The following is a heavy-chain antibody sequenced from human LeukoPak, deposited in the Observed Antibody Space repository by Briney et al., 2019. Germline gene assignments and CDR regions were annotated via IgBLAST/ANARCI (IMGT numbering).Heavy chain of an antibody. J-gene: IGHJ4*02. CDR1: GFTVSSNY. CDR2: IYSGGST. D-gene: IGHD6-13*01. CDR3: AKGGSIAAAGFPV. Sequence: GGSLRLSCAASGFTVSSNYMSWVRQAPGKGLEWVSVIYSGGSTYYADSVKGRFTISRDNSKNTLYLQMNSLRAEDTAVYYCAKGGSIAAAGFPVWGQGTLVTVSS. V-gene: IGHV3-53*01.